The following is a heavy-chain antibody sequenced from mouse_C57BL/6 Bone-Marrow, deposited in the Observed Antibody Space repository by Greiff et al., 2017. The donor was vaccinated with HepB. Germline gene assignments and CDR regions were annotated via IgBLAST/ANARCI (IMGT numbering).Heavy chain of an antibody. CDR1: GFTFSDYG. D-gene: IGHD1-1*01. CDR2: ISNLAYSI. V-gene: IGHV5-15*01. CDR3: ARDLYGSSYYYYAMDY. Sequence: EVQRVESGGGLVQPGGSLKLSCAASGFTFSDYGMAWVRQAPRKGPEWVAFISNLAYSIYYADTVTGRFTISRENAKNTLYLEMSSLRSEDTAMYYCARDLYGSSYYYYAMDYWGQGTSVTVSS. J-gene: IGHJ4*01.